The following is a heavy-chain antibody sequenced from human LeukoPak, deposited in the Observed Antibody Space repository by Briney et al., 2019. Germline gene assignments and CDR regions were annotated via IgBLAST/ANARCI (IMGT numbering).Heavy chain of an antibody. CDR2: ISSSSSYI. J-gene: IGHJ4*02. CDR3: AMARYYDSSGYYSYYFDY. D-gene: IGHD3-22*01. CDR1: GFTFSSYS. Sequence: GGSLRLSCAASGFTFSSYSMNWVRQAPGKGLEWVSSISSSSSYIYYADSVKGRFTISRDNAKNSLYLQMNSLRDEDTAVYYCAMARYYDSSGYYSYYFDYWGQGTLVTVSS. V-gene: IGHV3-21*01.